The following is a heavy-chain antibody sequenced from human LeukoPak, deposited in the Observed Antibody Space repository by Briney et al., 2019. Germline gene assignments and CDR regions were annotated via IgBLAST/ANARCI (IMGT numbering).Heavy chain of an antibody. V-gene: IGHV4-4*07. D-gene: IGHD5-18*01. CDR2: VSTSGNT. CDR3: ARLFGGYSYDSDY. CDR1: GDSSSGFH. J-gene: IGHJ4*02. Sequence: SETLSLTCRVSGDSSSGFHWSWIRQTAGKGLEWIGRVSTSGNTFYNPSLKSRVTISVDTSKNQFSLKLGSVTAADTAVYYCARLFGGYSYDSDYWGQGTLVTVSS.